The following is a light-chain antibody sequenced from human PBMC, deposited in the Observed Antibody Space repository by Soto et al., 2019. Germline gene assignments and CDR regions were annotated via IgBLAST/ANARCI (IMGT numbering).Light chain of an antibody. CDR2: NAS. J-gene: IGKJ1*01. CDR1: QSVTNF. V-gene: IGKV3-11*01. CDR3: KQRYRWPET. Sequence: EIVLTQSPGTLSLSPGERATLSCRASQSVTNFLAWYQQKPGQSPSLLIYNASHRPTGIPARFSGSGSGTDFTLTISSLEPEDFAVYYCKQRYRWPETFGQGTKVEIK.